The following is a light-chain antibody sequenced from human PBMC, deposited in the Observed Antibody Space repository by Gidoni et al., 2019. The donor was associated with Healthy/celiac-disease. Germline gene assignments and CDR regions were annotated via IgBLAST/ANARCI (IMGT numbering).Light chain of an antibody. CDR3: QQRSNWPIT. J-gene: IGKJ3*01. V-gene: IGKV3-11*01. CDR1: QSVSSH. Sequence: EIVLTQSPATLSLSPGERATLSCRASQSVSSHLAWYQQKPGQAPRLLIYDASNRAAGIPARFSGSGSGTDFTLTISSLEPEDFAVYYCQQRSNWPITFGPXTKVDIK. CDR2: DAS.